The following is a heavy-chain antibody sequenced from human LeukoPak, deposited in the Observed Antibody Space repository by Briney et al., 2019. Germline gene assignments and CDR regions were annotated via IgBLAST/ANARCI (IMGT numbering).Heavy chain of an antibody. CDR2: IYTSGST. J-gene: IGHJ3*02. Sequence: SETLSLTCTVSGGSISSYYWSWIRQPAGKGLEWIGRIYTSGSTNYSPSLKSRVTMSVDTSKNQFSLNLTSVTAADTAVYYCARREYYYDSSGYYDRTDAFDIWGQGTMVTVSS. CDR3: ARREYYYDSSGYYDRTDAFDI. V-gene: IGHV4-4*07. CDR1: GGSISSYY. D-gene: IGHD3-22*01.